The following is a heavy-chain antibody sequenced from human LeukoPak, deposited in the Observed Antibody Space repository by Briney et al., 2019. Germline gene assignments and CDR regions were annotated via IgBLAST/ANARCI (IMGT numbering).Heavy chain of an antibody. CDR3: AGREPFSYAGFDP. Sequence: PSETLSLTCAVYGGSFSGYYWSWIRQPPGKGLEWIGEINHSGSANYNPSLKSRVTISVDTSKNQFSLKLSSVTAADTAVYYCAGREPFSYAGFDPWGQGTLVTVSS. V-gene: IGHV4-34*01. J-gene: IGHJ5*02. CDR1: GGSFSGYY. CDR2: INHSGSA. D-gene: IGHD2/OR15-2a*01.